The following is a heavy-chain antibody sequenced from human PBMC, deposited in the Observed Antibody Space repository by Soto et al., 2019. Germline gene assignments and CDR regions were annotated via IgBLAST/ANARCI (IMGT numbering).Heavy chain of an antibody. CDR3: ARSVGATTGAYYYYYYGMDV. CDR1: GGTFSSYA. D-gene: IGHD1-26*01. CDR2: IIPIFGTA. J-gene: IGHJ6*02. Sequence: QVQLVQSGAEVKKPGSSVKVSCKASGGTFSSYAISWVRQAPGQGLEWMGGIIPIFGTANYAQKFQGRVTITADESTNTAYMELSSLRSEDTAVYYCARSVGATTGAYYYYYYGMDVWGQGTTVTVSS. V-gene: IGHV1-69*01.